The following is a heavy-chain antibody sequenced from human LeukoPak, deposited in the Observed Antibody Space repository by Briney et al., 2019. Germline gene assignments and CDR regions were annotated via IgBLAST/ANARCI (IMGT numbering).Heavy chain of an antibody. D-gene: IGHD3-10*01. CDR1: GGSINTYY. Sequence: KTSETLSLTCTVSGGSINTYYWSWIRQPPGKGLEWIGYIHYSGSTNYNPSLKSRVTISVDTSNNQFSLKLSSMTAADTAVYYCARGGTWFGESYFDYWGQGTLVTVSS. CDR2: IHYSGST. CDR3: ARGGTWFGESYFDY. V-gene: IGHV4-59*01. J-gene: IGHJ4*02.